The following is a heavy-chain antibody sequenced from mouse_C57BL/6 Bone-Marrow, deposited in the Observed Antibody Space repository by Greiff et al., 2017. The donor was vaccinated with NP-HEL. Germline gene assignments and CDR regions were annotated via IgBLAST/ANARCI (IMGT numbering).Heavy chain of an antibody. D-gene: IGHD2-3*01. CDR1: GFTFSSYA. CDR2: ISDGGGYT. V-gene: IGHV5-4*01. Sequence: EVMLVESGGGLVKPGGSLKLSCAASGFTFSSYAMSWVRQTPEKRLEWVATISDGGGYTYYPDHVKGRFTISRDNAKNNLYLQMIHLKSEDTAMYYCARDLDDGYSPFDYWGQGTTLTVSS. CDR3: ARDLDDGYSPFDY. J-gene: IGHJ2*01.